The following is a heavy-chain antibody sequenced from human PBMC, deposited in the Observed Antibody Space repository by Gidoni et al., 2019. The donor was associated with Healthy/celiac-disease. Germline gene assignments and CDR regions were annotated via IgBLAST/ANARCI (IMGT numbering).Heavy chain of an antibody. V-gene: IGHV3-23*04. CDR1: GFTFSSYA. Sequence: EVQLVESGGGLVQPGGSLRLSCAASGFTFSSYAMSWVRQAPGEGLEWVSAISGSGGSTYYADSVKGRFTISRDNSKNTLYLQMNSLRAEDTAVYYCANAKVQQWLVPYFDYWGQGTLVTVSS. J-gene: IGHJ4*02. D-gene: IGHD6-19*01. CDR2: ISGSGGST. CDR3: ANAKVQQWLVPYFDY.